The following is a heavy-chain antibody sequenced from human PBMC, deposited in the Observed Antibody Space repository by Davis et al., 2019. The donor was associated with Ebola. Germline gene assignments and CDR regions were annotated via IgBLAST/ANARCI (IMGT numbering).Heavy chain of an antibody. CDR3: AKALYSNYYYGMDV. CDR1: GFTSGRYA. V-gene: IGHV3-23*01. J-gene: IGHJ6*02. Sequence: GESLKISCAASGFTSGRYAMSWVRQAPGKGLEWVAAITDTGGRTHYADSVKGRFTISRDNPNNMLYLQMNSLRAEDTAVYYCAKALYSNYYYGMDVWGQGTTVTVSS. D-gene: IGHD3-16*01. CDR2: ITDTGGRT.